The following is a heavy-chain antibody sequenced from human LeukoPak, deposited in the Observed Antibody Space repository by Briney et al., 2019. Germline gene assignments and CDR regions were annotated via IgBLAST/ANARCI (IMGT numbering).Heavy chain of an antibody. V-gene: IGHV3-30*18. Sequence: GGSLRLSCAASGFTFSSYGMHWVRQAPGKGLEWVAVISYDGSNKYYADSVKGRLTISRDNSKNTLYLQMNSLRAEDTAVYYCAKEVGVVVAATRIIYYYGMDVWGQGTTVTVSS. CDR1: GFTFSSYG. CDR3: AKEVGVVVAATRIIYYYGMDV. CDR2: ISYDGSNK. J-gene: IGHJ6*02. D-gene: IGHD2-15*01.